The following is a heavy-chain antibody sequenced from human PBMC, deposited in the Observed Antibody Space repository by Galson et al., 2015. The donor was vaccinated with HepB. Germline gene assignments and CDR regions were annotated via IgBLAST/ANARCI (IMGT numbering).Heavy chain of an antibody. J-gene: IGHJ4*02. CDR3: AKLSIEWRRFANNDY. V-gene: IGHV3-30*02. CDR1: GLSLSNYD. D-gene: IGHD5-12*01. Sequence: SLRLSCAASGLSLSNYDMHWVRQAPGKGLEWVAFMRFDGSYKFYAESVKGRLTVSRDNSKNTLFLQMNSLRPEDTAVYYCAKLSIEWRRFANNDYWGQGTLVAVSS. CDR2: MRFDGSYK.